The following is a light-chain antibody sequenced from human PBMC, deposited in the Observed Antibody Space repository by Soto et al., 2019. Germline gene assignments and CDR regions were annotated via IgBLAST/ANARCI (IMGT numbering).Light chain of an antibody. CDR2: GTS. V-gene: IGKV3-20*01. CDR1: QDVSSSY. J-gene: IGKJ2*01. Sequence: EIVLTQSPGTLSFSPVERSTLSGRASQDVSSSYLAWYQQKLGQAPRLLMYGTSNRATGIPDRFSGSGSGTDFTLTISRLEAEDFAVYYCQQYDTSPRTFGQGTKVDIK. CDR3: QQYDTSPRT.